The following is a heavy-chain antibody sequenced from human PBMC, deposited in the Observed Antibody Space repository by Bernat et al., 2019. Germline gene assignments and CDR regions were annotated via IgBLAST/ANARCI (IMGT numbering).Heavy chain of an antibody. J-gene: IGHJ4*02. CDR3: ARDNYDTSPLDY. D-gene: IGHD3-22*01. CDR1: GFTFSHYW. CDR2: IKEDGSEK. Sequence: DVQLVESGGGLVQPGGSLRLSCAASGFTFSHYWMSWVRQAPGKGLEWVANIKEDGSEKYYVDSVKVRLTISRDNAKNSLYLQMNSLRAEDTAVYFCARDNYDTSPLDYWGQGTLVSVSS. V-gene: IGHV3-7*01.